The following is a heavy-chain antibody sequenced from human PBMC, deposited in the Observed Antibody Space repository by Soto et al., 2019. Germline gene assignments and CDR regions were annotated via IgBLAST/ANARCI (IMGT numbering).Heavy chain of an antibody. D-gene: IGHD1-26*01. J-gene: IGHJ4*02. Sequence: QVQLQESGPGLVKPSETLSLTCTVSGGSVSSGNYYWSWIRQPPGKGLEWIGNIYYDGSTYYSPSLKIRVTMSADTSKNQFSLKLNSVTAADTAVYYCARDSGAYQPFASWGQGTLVTVSS. CDR1: GGSVSSGNYY. CDR2: IYYDGST. CDR3: ARDSGAYQPFAS. V-gene: IGHV4-61*01.